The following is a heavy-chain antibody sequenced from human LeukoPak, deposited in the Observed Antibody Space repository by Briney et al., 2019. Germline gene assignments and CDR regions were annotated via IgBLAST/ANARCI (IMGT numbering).Heavy chain of an antibody. CDR3: AREDYGSGSYYWY. CDR1: GFTFSSYS. D-gene: IGHD3-10*01. CDR2: ISSSSSTI. V-gene: IGHV3-48*01. Sequence: GRSLRLSCAASGFTFSSYSMNWVRQAPGKGLEWVSYISSSSSTIYYADSVKGRFSISRDNSKNTLYLQMNSLRAEDTAVYYCAREDYGSGSYYWYWGQGTLVTVSS. J-gene: IGHJ4*02.